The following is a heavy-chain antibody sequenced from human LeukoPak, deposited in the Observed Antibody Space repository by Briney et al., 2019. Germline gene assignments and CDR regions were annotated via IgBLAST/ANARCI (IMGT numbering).Heavy chain of an antibody. V-gene: IGHV4-59*03. CDR2: IQYSGST. Sequence: SETLSLTCTVSAGSITSYYWSWIRQPPGKGLEWIGYIQYSGSTNYNPSLKSRVIISVDTSKNQFSLKLSSVTAADTAVYYCAKSFGGYHYDGMDVWGQGTTVTVSS. D-gene: IGHD3-16*01. CDR1: AGSITSYY. J-gene: IGHJ6*02. CDR3: AKSFGGYHYDGMDV.